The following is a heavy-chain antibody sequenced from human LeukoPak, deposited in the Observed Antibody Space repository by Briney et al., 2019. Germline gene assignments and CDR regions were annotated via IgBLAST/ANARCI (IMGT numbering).Heavy chain of an antibody. D-gene: IGHD3-9*01. Sequence: SGGSLRLSCAASGFTFDDYGMGWVRQAPGKGLEWVSGINWNGGSIGYADSVKGRFTISRDNAKNSLYLQMNSLRAEDTALYYCAGVRDILTGYYVHYFDYWGQGSLVTVSS. J-gene: IGHJ4*02. CDR2: INWNGGSI. CDR1: GFTFDDYG. CDR3: AGVRDILTGYYVHYFDY. V-gene: IGHV3-20*04.